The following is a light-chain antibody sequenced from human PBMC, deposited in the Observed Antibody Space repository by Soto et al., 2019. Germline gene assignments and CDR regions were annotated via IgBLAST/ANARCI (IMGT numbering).Light chain of an antibody. Sequence: QSVLTQPASVSGSPRQSITISCTGTSSDVGGYNNVSWYQQHPGKAPQLMIYDVTNRPSGVSNRFSGSKSGNTASLTISGLQAEDEADYYCSSYTGSSTYVVFGGGTKLTVL. V-gene: IGLV2-14*01. CDR1: SSDVGGYNN. CDR2: DVT. J-gene: IGLJ2*01. CDR3: SSYTGSSTYVV.